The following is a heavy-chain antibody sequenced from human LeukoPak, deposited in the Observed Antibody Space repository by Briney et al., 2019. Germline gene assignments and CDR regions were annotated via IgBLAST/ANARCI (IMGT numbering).Heavy chain of an antibody. J-gene: IGHJ4*02. V-gene: IGHV5-51*01. CDR2: IYPGDSDT. D-gene: IGHD6-19*01. CDR3: ARQSVTVAGPTFDY. CDR1: GYSFTTYW. Sequence: GESLKISCKGSGYSFTTYWIGWVRQMPGKGLEWMGIIYPGDSDTRYSPSFQGQVIISADKSISTAYVQWSSLKASDTAMYYCARQSVTVAGPTFDYWGQGTLVTVSS.